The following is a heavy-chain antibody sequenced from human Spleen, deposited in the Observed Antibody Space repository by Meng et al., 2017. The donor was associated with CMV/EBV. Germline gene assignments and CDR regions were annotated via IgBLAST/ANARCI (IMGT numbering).Heavy chain of an antibody. CDR3: ARDRVAAPVTCDY. J-gene: IGHJ4*02. CDR2: IYYVGST. Sequence: SETLSLTCTVSGASISSSSYYWGWIRQPPGRGREWIGRIYYVGSTYYNPSLKGRVTISIDTSKNKFSQKLSSVTAADTAVYYGARDRVAAPVTCDYWGQGTLVTVSS. V-gene: IGHV4-39*07. D-gene: IGHD6-13*01. CDR1: GASISSSSYY.